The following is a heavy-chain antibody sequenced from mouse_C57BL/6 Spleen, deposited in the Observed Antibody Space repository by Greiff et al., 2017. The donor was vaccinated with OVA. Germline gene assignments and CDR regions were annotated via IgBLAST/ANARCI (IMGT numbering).Heavy chain of an antibody. CDR1: GYTFTSYW. Sequence: QVQLKQPGAELVKPGASVKLSCKASGYTFTSYWMQWVKQRPGQGLEWIGEIDPSDSYTNYNQKFKGKATLTVDTSSSTAYMQLSSLTSEDSAVYYCARREELGPYFDYWGQGTTLTVSS. J-gene: IGHJ2*01. CDR3: ARREELGPYFDY. D-gene: IGHD4-1*01. V-gene: IGHV1-50*01. CDR2: IDPSDSYT.